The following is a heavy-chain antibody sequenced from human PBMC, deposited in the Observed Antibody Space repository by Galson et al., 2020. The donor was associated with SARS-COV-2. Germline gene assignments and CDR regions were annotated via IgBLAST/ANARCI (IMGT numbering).Heavy chain of an antibody. CDR2: IIPILGIA. Sequence: SVKVSCKASGGTFSSYAISWVRQAPGQGLEWMGGIIPILGIANYAQKFQGRVTITADKSTSTAYMELSSLRSEDTAVYYCARGYCSSTSCYAYNWFDPWGQGTLVTVSS. CDR3: ARGYCSSTSCYAYNWFDP. V-gene: IGHV1-69*10. D-gene: IGHD2-2*01. CDR1: GGTFSSYA. J-gene: IGHJ5*02.